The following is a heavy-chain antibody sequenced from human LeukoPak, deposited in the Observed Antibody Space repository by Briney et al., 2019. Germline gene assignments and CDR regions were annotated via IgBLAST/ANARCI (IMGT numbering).Heavy chain of an antibody. Sequence: GGSLRLSCAASGFIFNNYGLVWVRQAPGKGLEWVSYISSSGSTIYYADSVKGRFTISRDNAKNSLYLQMNSLRAEDTAVYYCARDFTMVRGVLWFDPWGQGTLVTVSS. V-gene: IGHV3-48*04. CDR2: ISSSGSTI. J-gene: IGHJ5*02. CDR3: ARDFTMVRGVLWFDP. CDR1: GFIFNNYG. D-gene: IGHD3-10*01.